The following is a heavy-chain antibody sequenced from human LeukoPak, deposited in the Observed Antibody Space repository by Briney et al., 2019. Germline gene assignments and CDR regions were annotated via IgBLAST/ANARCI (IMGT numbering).Heavy chain of an antibody. V-gene: IGHV4-39*07. D-gene: IGHD3-10*01. CDR3: ARAAYGSGAADFDY. Sequence: SETLSLTCTVSGGSISSSSYYWGWIRQPPGKGLEWIGEINHSGSTNYNPSLKSRVTISVDTSKNQFSLKLSSVTAADTAVYYCARAAYGSGAADFDYWGQGTLVTVSS. J-gene: IGHJ4*02. CDR2: INHSGST. CDR1: GGSISSSSYY.